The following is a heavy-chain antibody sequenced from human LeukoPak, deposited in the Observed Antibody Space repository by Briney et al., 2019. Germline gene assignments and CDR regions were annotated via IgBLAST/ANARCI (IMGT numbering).Heavy chain of an antibody. CDR2: INWNGGST. J-gene: IGHJ6*04. D-gene: IGHD3-10*01. V-gene: IGHV3-20*04. CDR1: GFTIDDYG. Sequence: PWGSLSLTCAASGFTIDDYGMSWVRQAPGKGLEWVSGINWNGGSTGYADSVKGRFTISRDNAKHSLYLQMNRLRTEDTALYYCAKVLWFGKMDVWGKGTTVTVSS. CDR3: AKVLWFGKMDV.